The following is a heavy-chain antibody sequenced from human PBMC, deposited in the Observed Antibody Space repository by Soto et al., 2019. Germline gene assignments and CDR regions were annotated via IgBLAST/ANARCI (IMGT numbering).Heavy chain of an antibody. CDR3: AGASQGAYYFDY. J-gene: IGHJ4*02. CDR2: IYYSGST. CDR1: GGSISSGGYY. Sequence: SETLSLTCTVSGGSISSGGYYWSWIRQHPGKGLEWIGYIYYSGSTYYNPSLKSRVTISVDTSKNQFSLKLSSVTAADTAVYYCAGASQGAYYFDYWGQGTLVTVSS. D-gene: IGHD3-16*01. V-gene: IGHV4-31*03.